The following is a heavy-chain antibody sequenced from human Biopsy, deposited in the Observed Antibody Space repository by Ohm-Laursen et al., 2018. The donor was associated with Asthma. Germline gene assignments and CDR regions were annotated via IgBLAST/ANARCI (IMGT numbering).Heavy chain of an antibody. CDR3: ARKAGSCISRTCYSLDF. V-gene: IGHV1-69*13. CDR2: INPVFGTT. Sequence: SVKVSCKSLGGTFNTYVIGWVRQAPGQGLEWMGGINPVFGTTTYPQKFQDRVTITADDPTSTVYMELSSLRSEDTAVYYCARKAGSCISRTCYSLDFWGQGTLVTGSS. D-gene: IGHD2-2*01. J-gene: IGHJ4*02. CDR1: GGTFNTYV.